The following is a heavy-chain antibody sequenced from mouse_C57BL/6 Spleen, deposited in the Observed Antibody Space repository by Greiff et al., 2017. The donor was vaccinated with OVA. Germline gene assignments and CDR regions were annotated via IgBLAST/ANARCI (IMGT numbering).Heavy chain of an antibody. CDR2: SRNKANDYTT. D-gene: IGHD5-1-1*01. Sequence: EVHLVESGGGLVQSGRSLRLSCAPSGFTFSDFYMEWVRQAPGKGLEWIAASRNKANDYTTEYSASVKGRFIVSRDTSQSILYLQMNALRAEDTAIYYCARDIPYYYAMDYWGQGTSVTVSS. J-gene: IGHJ4*01. V-gene: IGHV7-1*01. CDR3: ARDIPYYYAMDY. CDR1: GFTFSDFY.